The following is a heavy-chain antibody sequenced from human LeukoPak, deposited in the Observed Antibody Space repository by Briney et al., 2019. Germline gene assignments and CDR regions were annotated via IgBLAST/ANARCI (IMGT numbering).Heavy chain of an antibody. CDR3: ARHPDSGGDGVCYYGMDV. V-gene: IGHV3-53*01. J-gene: IGHJ6*04. CDR2: VYIGGRT. D-gene: IGHD2-21*02. Sequence: GGALRLSRAASGFTLSRPYMRWVPQAPGQGLESGSDVYIGGRTYNTHTVKGRFTISRDNSKNTLYLQMNRLRAEATAVYYCARHPDSGGDGVCYYGMDVWGKGTTVTVSS. CDR1: GFTLSRPY.